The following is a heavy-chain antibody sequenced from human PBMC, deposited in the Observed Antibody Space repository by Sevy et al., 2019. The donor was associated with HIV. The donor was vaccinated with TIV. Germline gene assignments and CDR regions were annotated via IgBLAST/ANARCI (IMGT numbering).Heavy chain of an antibody. CDR2: IKQDGSEK. V-gene: IGHV3-7*01. CDR3: ARAPVGSGWYFPRAIDY. Sequence: GGSLKLSCAASGFTFSTYWMTWVRQAPGKGLEWVANIKQDGSEKYYAESVKGRLTVSRDNTKNSLYLQLNSLRAEDTAIYYCARAPVGSGWYFPRAIDYWGQGTLAPVFS. J-gene: IGHJ4*02. CDR1: GFTFSTYW. D-gene: IGHD6-13*01.